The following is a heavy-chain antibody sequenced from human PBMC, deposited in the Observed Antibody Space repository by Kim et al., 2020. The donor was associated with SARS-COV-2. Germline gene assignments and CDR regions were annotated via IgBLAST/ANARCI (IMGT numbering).Heavy chain of an antibody. CDR3: AKDQLAAGGSIFDY. Sequence: GSVKGRFTTSRDNSKSTLYLQMNSLRAEDTAVFYCAKDQLAAGGSIFDYWGQGTLVTVSS. D-gene: IGHD3-16*01. V-gene: IGHV3-23*01. J-gene: IGHJ4*02.